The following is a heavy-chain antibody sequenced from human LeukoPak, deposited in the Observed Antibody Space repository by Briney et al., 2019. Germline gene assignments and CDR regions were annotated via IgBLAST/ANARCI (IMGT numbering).Heavy chain of an antibody. CDR3: AKAASSSGPSYCYGMDV. Sequence: GGSLRLSCAASGFIFSSYSMSWVRQAPGMGLEWVSVITGSGGNTYYTDSVKGRFTISKDNSKNTVYLQMSSLRVDDTAVYYCAKAASSSGPSYCYGMDVWGQGTTVTVYS. V-gene: IGHV3-23*01. J-gene: IGHJ6*02. CDR2: ITGSGGNT. CDR1: GFIFSSYS. D-gene: IGHD6-13*01.